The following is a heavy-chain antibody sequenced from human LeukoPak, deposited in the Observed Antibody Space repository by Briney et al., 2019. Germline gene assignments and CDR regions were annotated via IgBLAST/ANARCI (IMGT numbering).Heavy chain of an antibody. CDR3: ARGQYYDILTGYYGPPFDY. V-gene: IGHV3-48*03. Sequence: GGSLRLSCAASGFTFSSYAMSWVRQAPGKGLEWVSYINSAGSTIYYADSVKGRFTISRDNAKNSLYLQMNSLRAEDTAVYYCARGQYYDILTGYYGPPFDYWGQGTLITVSS. CDR1: GFTFSSYA. D-gene: IGHD3-9*01. CDR2: INSAGSTI. J-gene: IGHJ4*02.